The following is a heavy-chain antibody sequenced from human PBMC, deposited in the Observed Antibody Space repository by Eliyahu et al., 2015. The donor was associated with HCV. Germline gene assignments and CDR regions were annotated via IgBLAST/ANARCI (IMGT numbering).Heavy chain of an antibody. J-gene: IGHJ5*02. CDR1: GFXXSXYA. CDR2: ISYDGSNK. V-gene: IGHV3-30-3*01. CDR3: ARGIQDYGGNSGIFP. Sequence: QVQLVESGGGVVQPGRSLRXSCAASGFXXSXYAMHWVRQAPGKGLGWVAVISYDGSNKYYADSVKGRFTISRDNSKNTLYLQMNSLRAEDTAVYYCARGIQDYGGNSGIFPWGQGTLVTVSS. D-gene: IGHD4-23*01.